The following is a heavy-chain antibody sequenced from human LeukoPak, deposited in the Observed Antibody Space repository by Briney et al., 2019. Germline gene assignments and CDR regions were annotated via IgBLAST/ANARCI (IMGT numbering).Heavy chain of an antibody. D-gene: IGHD4-23*01. V-gene: IGHV3-33*01. CDR2: IWYDGNNK. Sequence: GGSLRLSCAAYGFTFSSYGMHWVRQAPGKGLEWVAVIWYDGNNKYYADSVKGRLTISRDNSKNTLYLQMNSLRAEDTAVYYCARVSGERWSRFDYWGQGTLVTVSS. CDR1: GFTFSSYG. CDR3: ARVSGERWSRFDY. J-gene: IGHJ4*02.